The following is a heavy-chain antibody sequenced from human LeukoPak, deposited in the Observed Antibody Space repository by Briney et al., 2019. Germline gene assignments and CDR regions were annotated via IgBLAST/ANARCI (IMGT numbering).Heavy chain of an antibody. J-gene: IGHJ5*02. CDR1: GGSISSYY. Sequence: KPSETLSLTCTVSGGSISSYYWSWIRQPPGKGLEWIGYIYYSGSTNYNPSLKSRATISVDTSKNQFSLKLSSVTAADTAVYYCARQVVVAATSWFDPWGQGTLVTVSS. V-gene: IGHV4-59*01. CDR3: ARQVVVAATSWFDP. D-gene: IGHD2-15*01. CDR2: IYYSGST.